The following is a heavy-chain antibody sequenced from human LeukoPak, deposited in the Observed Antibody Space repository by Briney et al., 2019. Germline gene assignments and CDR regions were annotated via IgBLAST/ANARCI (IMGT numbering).Heavy chain of an antibody. CDR1: GGSISSGDYY. CDR2: IYYSGST. V-gene: IGHV4-30-4*08. CDR3: ARHGEDSGVHVAYYYYYMDV. J-gene: IGHJ6*03. Sequence: SQTLSLTCTVSGGSISSGDYYWSWIRQPPGKGLEWIGYIYYSGSTYYNPSLKSRVTISVDTSKNQFSLKLSSVTAADTAVYYCARHGEDSGVHVAYYYYYMDVWGKGTTVTVSS. D-gene: IGHD2-15*01.